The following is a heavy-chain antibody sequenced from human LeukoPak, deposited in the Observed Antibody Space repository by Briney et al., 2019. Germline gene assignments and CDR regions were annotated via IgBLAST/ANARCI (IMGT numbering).Heavy chain of an antibody. CDR2: ISPSGGST. J-gene: IGHJ6*03. V-gene: IGHV1-46*01. Sequence: PSVKVSCKPFGYTFTSNYMHWVRQAPGHGPEGMGVISPSGGSTTYAQKFQGRVTITRNTSISTAYMELSSLRSEDTAVYYCARGGYYDFWSGYSTYYYYYYMDVWGKGTTVTVSS. D-gene: IGHD3-3*01. CDR3: ARGGYYDFWSGYSTYYYYYYMDV. CDR1: GYTFTSNY.